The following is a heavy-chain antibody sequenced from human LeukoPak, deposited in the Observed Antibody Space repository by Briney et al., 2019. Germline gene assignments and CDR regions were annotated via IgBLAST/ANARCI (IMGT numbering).Heavy chain of an antibody. J-gene: IGHJ4*02. V-gene: IGHV3-74*01. CDR2: INSDGSDT. D-gene: IGHD4-17*01. Sequence: GGSLRLSCVASGFTLSNYWMHWVRQAPGKGLVWVSRINSDGSDTIYADSVKGRFTISRDNAKNTLYLQMNSLRAEDTAVYYCARGYGDYLGDYWGQGTLVTVSS. CDR3: ARGYGDYLGDY. CDR1: GFTLSNYW.